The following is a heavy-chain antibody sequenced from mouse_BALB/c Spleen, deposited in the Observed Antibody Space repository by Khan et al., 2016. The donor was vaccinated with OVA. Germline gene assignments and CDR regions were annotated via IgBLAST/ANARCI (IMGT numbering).Heavy chain of an antibody. CDR1: GYTFTNYW. CDR3: TTGDPGNVDD. V-gene: IGHV1-69*02. Sequence: QVRLQQSGAELVRPGASVNLSCKASGYTFTNYWINWVKPRPGQGLEWIRHIYPSDSYTNYNQKFRDKATLPVDKSSPPAYMQLRSPTSPDSAVSYGTTGDPGNVDDWG. CDR2: IYPSDSYT. J-gene: IGHJ4*01. D-gene: IGHD2-13*01.